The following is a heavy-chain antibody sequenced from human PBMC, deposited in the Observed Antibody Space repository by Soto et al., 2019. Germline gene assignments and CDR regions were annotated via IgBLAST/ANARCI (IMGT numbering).Heavy chain of an antibody. CDR3: AKVLGASCPGAC. CDR1: GFTFSSYA. CDR2: ISGSGGST. Sequence: EVQLLESGGGLVQPGGSLRLSCAASGFTFSSYAMSWVRQAPGKGLEWVSAISGSGGSTYYADSVKGRFTISRDHSKNTLYLQVNSLRAEDTAVYYCAKVLGASCPGACWGQGTMVTVSS. J-gene: IGHJ3*01. D-gene: IGHD2-2*01. V-gene: IGHV3-23*01.